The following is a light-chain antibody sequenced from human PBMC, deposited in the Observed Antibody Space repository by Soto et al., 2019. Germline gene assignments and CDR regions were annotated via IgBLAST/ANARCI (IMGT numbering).Light chain of an antibody. CDR3: SSYRSTITV. CDR1: TSDIGHYNY. CDR2: EVS. V-gene: IGLV2-14*01. J-gene: IGLJ3*02. Sequence: QSALTQPASVSGSPGQSVTISCTATTSDIGHYNYVSWYQQHPGKAPKLVIYEVSNRPLGVSSRYSGSKSGNMASLTISGLQAEDEADYYCSSYRSTITVFGGGTKLTVL.